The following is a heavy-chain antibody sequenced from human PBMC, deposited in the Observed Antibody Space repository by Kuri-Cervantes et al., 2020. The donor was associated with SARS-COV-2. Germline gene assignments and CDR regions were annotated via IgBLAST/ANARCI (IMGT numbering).Heavy chain of an antibody. Sequence: GGSLRLSCSASGFSFSDYSMNWVRQAPGKGLEWVSYISESGTYKYYADSLRGRLTMSRDNADNSLFLQMSNLRADDTAIYYCTRDSHYDFLTGYYSDFWGQGTLVTVSS. D-gene: IGHD3-9*01. CDR1: GFSFSDYS. CDR3: TRDSHYDFLTGYYSDF. J-gene: IGHJ4*02. CDR2: ISESGTYK. V-gene: IGHV3-21*01.